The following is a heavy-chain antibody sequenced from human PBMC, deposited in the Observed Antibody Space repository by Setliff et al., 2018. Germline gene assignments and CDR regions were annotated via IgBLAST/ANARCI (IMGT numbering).Heavy chain of an antibody. CDR3: ARVRWELYFDY. D-gene: IGHD1-26*01. Sequence: SETLSLTCTVSGGSISSGCYYWSWIRQPAGKGLEWIGRIYTSGSTNYNPSLKSRVTISVDTSKNQFSLKLSSVTAADTAVYYCARVRWELYFDYWGQGTLVTVSS. V-gene: IGHV4-61*02. CDR2: IYTSGST. J-gene: IGHJ4*02. CDR1: GGSISSGCYY.